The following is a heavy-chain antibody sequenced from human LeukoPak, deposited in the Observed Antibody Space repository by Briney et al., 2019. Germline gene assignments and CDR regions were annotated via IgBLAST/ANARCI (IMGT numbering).Heavy chain of an antibody. J-gene: IGHJ3*02. D-gene: IGHD3-10*01. CDR2: IYYSGST. V-gene: IGHV4-39*01. CDR3: ASEPYGSGSFLGAFDI. Sequence: SETLSLTCAVSDDSIRSSAYYWGWIRQPPGKGLEWIGSIYYSGSTYYNPSLKNRVTISIDTSKNQFSLKLSCVTAADTAVYYCASEPYGSGSFLGAFDIWGQGTMVTVSS. CDR1: DDSIRSSAYY.